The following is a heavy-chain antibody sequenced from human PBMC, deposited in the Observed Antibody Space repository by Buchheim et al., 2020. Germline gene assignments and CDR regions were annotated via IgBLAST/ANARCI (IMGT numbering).Heavy chain of an antibody. CDR3: ARVSEVVPALLDY. J-gene: IGHJ4*02. V-gene: IGHV4-34*01. CDR1: GGSFSGYY. Sequence: QVQLQQWGAGLLKPSETLSLACAVYGGSFSGYYWSWIRQPPGKGLEWIGEINHSGSTNYNPSLKSRVTISVDTSKNQFSLKLSSVTAADTAVYYCARVSEVVPALLDYWGQGTL. D-gene: IGHD2-2*01. CDR2: INHSGST.